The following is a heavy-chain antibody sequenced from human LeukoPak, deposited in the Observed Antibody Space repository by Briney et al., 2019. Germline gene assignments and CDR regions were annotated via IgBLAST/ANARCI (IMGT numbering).Heavy chain of an antibody. V-gene: IGHV3-49*04. CDR1: GFTFGDHA. J-gene: IGHJ6*02. D-gene: IGHD5-18*01. CDR3: ARGPIQLWIHNAMDV. Sequence: GGSLRLSCRGSGFTFGDHAMSWVRQTPGKGIEWVGFIRSKAYRGTTEYAASVKDRFTISRDDSASIVYLQMNGLRIEDTAVYYCARGPIQLWIHNAMDVWGQGTTVTVSS. CDR2: IRSKAYRGTT.